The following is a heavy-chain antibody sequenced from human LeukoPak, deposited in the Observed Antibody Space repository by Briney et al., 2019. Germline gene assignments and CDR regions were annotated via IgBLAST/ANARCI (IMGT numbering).Heavy chain of an antibody. Sequence: PGRFLRLSCAASGFTFSTYAMHWVRQAPGKGLECVAMIWYNGKNKHYADSVKGRFTISRDNSKNTLDPQMNSLRADDTAVYYCVRDPSNSGWAFDYWGQGTLVTVSS. J-gene: IGHJ4*02. CDR3: VRDPSNSGWAFDY. D-gene: IGHD6-19*01. CDR2: IWYNGKNK. CDR1: GFTFSTYA. V-gene: IGHV3-33*01.